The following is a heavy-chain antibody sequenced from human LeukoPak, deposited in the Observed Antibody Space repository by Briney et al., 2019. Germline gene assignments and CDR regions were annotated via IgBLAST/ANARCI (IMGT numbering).Heavy chain of an antibody. Sequence: GGSLRLSCAASGFTFSSYGMHWVRQAPGKGLEWVAVISYDGSNKYYADSVKGRFTISRDNSKNTLYLQMNSLRAEDTAEYYCATRNYGDGIDPWGQGTLVTVSS. CDR1: GFTFSSYG. J-gene: IGHJ5*02. CDR3: ATRNYGDGIDP. CDR2: ISYDGSNK. D-gene: IGHD4-17*01. V-gene: IGHV3-30*03.